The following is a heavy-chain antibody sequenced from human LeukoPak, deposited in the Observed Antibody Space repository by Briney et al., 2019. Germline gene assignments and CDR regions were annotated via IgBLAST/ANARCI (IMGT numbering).Heavy chain of an antibody. J-gene: IGHJ4*02. CDR3: ARDQQLSYCGGDCYPAN. CDR2: IYTSGST. D-gene: IGHD2-21*02. CDR1: GGSISSGSYF. V-gene: IGHV4-61*02. Sequence: PSETLSLTCTVSGGSISSGSYFWSWIRQPAGKGLEWIGRIYTSGSTDYNPSLQSRVTMSVDTSKNQFSLKLNSVTAADTAVYYCARDQQLSYCGGDCYPANWGQGTLVTVPS.